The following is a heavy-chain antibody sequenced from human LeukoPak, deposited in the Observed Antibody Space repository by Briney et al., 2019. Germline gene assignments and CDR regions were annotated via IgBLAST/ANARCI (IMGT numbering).Heavy chain of an antibody. V-gene: IGHV3-21*04. CDR1: GFTFSSYS. Sequence: GGSLRLSCAASGFTFSSYSMNWVRQAPGKGLEWVSSISSSSSYIYYADSVKGRFTISRDNAKNSLFLQMNSLRAEDTAVYYCAKVSVGPFDYWGQGTLVTVSS. J-gene: IGHJ4*02. CDR2: ISSSSSYI. CDR3: AKVSVGPFDY.